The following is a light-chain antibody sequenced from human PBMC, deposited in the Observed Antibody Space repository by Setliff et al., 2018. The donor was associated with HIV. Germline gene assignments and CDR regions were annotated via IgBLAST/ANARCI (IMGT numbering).Light chain of an antibody. CDR3: SSYTSTTLDV. CDR1: SSDVGGYNY. CDR2: EVS. J-gene: IGLJ1*01. Sequence: QSALTQPASVSGSPGQSITISCTGTSSDVGGYNYVSWYQQYPGKAPKLMIYEVSNRPSGVSNRFSGSKSGNTASLTISGLQAEDEADYYCSSYTSTTLDVFGTGTKVNV. V-gene: IGLV2-14*01.